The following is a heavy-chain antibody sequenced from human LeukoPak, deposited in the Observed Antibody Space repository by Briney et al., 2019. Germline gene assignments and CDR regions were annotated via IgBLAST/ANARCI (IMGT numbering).Heavy chain of an antibody. CDR2: IYSDGST. D-gene: IGHD4-17*01. J-gene: IGHJ4*02. CDR3: ARGGYTNYGDYVFYFDF. CDR1: GFTASSNY. V-gene: IGHV3-53*01. Sequence: PGGSLRLSCAASGFTASSNYMTWVRQAPGKGLEWVSVIYSDGSTYYADSVKGRFTISRDDSKSTLYLQMNSLRAEDTAVYYCARGGYTNYGDYVFYFDFWGQGTLVTVSS.